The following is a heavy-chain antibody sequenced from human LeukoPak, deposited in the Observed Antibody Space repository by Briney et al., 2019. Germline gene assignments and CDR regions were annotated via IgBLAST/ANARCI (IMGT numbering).Heavy chain of an antibody. D-gene: IGHD3-3*01. CDR3: ASTFWSDYYTNYHYYMDV. CDR1: GGSISSYY. V-gene: IGHV4-59*01. Sequence: NPSETLSLTCTVSGGSISSYYWSWIRQPPGKGLEWIGYISYSGSTNYSPSLKSRVTISVDRSKNQFSLKLSSVTAADTAVYYCASTFWSDYYTNYHYYMDVWGEGTTVTVSS. CDR2: ISYSGST. J-gene: IGHJ6*03.